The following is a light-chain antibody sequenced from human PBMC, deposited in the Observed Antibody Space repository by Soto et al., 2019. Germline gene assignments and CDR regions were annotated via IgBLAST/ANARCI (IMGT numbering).Light chain of an antibody. CDR1: QSVSYY. J-gene: IGKJ5*01. V-gene: IGKV3D-15*01. Sequence: EIVFTQSPGTLSLSPGARGTLSCRPSQSVSYYLAWYQTKPAQAPRLLIYGASKRATGIPDRFSGSVAATAFTLTISSLQSEDFSVYYGQQYNNWPQITFGQGTRLELK. CDR2: GAS. CDR3: QQYNNWPQIT.